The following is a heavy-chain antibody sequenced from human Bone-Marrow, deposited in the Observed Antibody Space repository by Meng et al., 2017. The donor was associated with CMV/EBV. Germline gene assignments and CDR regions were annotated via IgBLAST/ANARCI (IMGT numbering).Heavy chain of an antibody. CDR1: GYSFTSYW. CDR2: IYPGDSDT. D-gene: IGHD6-6*01. Sequence: GESLKISCKGSGYSFTSYWIGWVRQMPGKGLEWMGIIYPGDSDTRYSTSFQGQVTISADKSISTAYLQGGSLKASDTAMYYCEVVPTGSSDYWGKGTLVTVSS. J-gene: IGHJ4*02. V-gene: IGHV5-51*01. CDR3: EVVPTGSSDY.